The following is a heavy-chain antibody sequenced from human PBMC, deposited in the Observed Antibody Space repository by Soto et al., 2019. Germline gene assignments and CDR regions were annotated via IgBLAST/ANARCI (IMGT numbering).Heavy chain of an antibody. V-gene: IGHV4-59*01. Sequence: PSETLSLTCTISGDSINNYFWNWIRQSPGKGLEWIGYISYSGSTSYNPSLQSRVTISSDTSKNQFSLELSSVTAADTAVYYCARARQRDTGRGLAVWGQGTTVTVSS. CDR3: ARARQRDTGRGLAV. J-gene: IGHJ6*02. D-gene: IGHD5-18*01. CDR2: ISYSGST. CDR1: GDSINNYF.